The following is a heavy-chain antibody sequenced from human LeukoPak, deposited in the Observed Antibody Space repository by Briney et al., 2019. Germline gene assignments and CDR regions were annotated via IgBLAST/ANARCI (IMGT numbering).Heavy chain of an antibody. CDR1: GGSFSGYY. Sequence: SETLSLTCAVYGGSFSGYYWSWIRQPPGKGPEWIGEINHSGSTNYNPSLKSRVTISVDTSKNQFSLKLSSVTAADTAVYYCARGLYSSSSLDYWGQGTLVTVSS. J-gene: IGHJ4*02. V-gene: IGHV4-34*01. D-gene: IGHD6-6*01. CDR3: ARGLYSSSSLDY. CDR2: INHSGST.